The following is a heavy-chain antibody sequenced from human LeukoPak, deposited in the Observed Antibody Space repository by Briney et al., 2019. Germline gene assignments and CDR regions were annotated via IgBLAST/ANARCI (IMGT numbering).Heavy chain of an antibody. D-gene: IGHD1-1*01. Sequence: ASVKVSCTASGGTFSSYTISWVRQAPGQGLEWMGRIIPILGIANYAQKFQGRVTITADKSTSTAYMELSSLRSEDTAVYYCAREVESSGYYYYGMDVWGQGTTVTVSS. CDR1: GGTFSSYT. CDR3: AREVESSGYYYYGMDV. J-gene: IGHJ6*02. V-gene: IGHV1-69*04. CDR2: IIPILGIA.